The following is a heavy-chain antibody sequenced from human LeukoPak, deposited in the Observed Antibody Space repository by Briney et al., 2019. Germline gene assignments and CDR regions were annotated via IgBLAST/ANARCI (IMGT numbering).Heavy chain of an antibody. J-gene: IGHJ4*02. CDR1: GFTFSSFA. CDR2: ISDNDGTSS. Sequence: GGSLRLSCAASGFTFSSFALSWVRQAPGKGLEWVSAISDNDGTSSYYTDSANGRFTISRDNSKNTLYLQMNALRAEDTAVYYCAKRVPYGSSSVYFDNWGQGTPVTVSS. D-gene: IGHD6-6*01. CDR3: AKRVPYGSSSVYFDN. V-gene: IGHV3-23*01.